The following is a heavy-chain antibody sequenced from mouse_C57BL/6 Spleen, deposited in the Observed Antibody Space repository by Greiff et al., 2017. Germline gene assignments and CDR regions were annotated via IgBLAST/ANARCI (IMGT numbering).Heavy chain of an antibody. V-gene: IGHV1-18*01. CDR2: INPNNGGT. J-gene: IGHJ3*01. D-gene: IGHD1-1*01. CDR1: GYTFTDYN. Sequence: VQLQQSGPELVKPGASVKIPCKASGYTFTDYNMDWVKQSHGKSLEWIGDINPNNGGTIYNQKFKGKATLTVDKSSSTAYMELRSLTSEDTAVXYCARREVFITTVEGFAYWGQGTLVTVSA. CDR3: ARREVFITTVEGFAY.